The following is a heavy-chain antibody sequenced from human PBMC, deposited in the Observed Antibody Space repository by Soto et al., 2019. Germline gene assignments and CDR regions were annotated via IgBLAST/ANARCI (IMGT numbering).Heavy chain of an antibody. CDR3: ARGTPHTTITSFDH. Sequence: SETLSLTCTVSGDSISSMDYYWSWIRQSPGEGLEWIGYIYYSGSTYYNPYLKSRVTTSVYTSKNQFSLKMNSVTAADTAVYYCARGTPHTTITSFDHWGQGTLVTV. CDR1: GDSISSMDYY. D-gene: IGHD4-4*01. J-gene: IGHJ4*02. CDR2: IYYSGST. V-gene: IGHV4-30-4*01.